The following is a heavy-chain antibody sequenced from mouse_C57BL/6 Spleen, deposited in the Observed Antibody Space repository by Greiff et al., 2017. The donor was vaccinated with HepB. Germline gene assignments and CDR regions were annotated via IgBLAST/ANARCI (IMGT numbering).Heavy chain of an antibody. CDR1: GYAFSSSW. V-gene: IGHV1-82*01. CDR3: AKGEGYSWFAY. CDR2: IYPGDGDT. J-gene: IGHJ3*01. Sequence: VQLQQSGPELVKPGASVKISCKASGYAFSSSWMNWVKQRPGKGLEWIGRIYPGDGDTNYNGKFKGKATLTADKSSSTAYMQLSSLTSEDSAVYFCAKGEGYSWFAYWGQGTLVTVSA. D-gene: IGHD2-3*01.